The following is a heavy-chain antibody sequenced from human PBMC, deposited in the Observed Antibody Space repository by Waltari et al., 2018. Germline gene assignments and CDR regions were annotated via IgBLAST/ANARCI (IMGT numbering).Heavy chain of an antibody. Sequence: QVQLQQWGAGLLKPSETLSLTCAVYGGSFSGYYWSWIRQPPGKGLAWIGEINHSGSTNYNPSLKSRVTISVDTSKNQFSLKLSSVTAADTAVYYCAGASKSKDAFDIWGQGTMVTVSS. V-gene: IGHV4-34*01. J-gene: IGHJ3*02. CDR3: AGASKSKDAFDI. CDR1: GGSFSGYY. CDR2: INHSGST.